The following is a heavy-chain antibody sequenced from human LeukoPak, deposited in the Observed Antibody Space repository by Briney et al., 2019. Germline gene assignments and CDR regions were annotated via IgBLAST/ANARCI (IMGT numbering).Heavy chain of an antibody. Sequence: PGRTLRLSCAASGFTFSSYGMHWVRQASGKGLEWVAVIWYDGSNKYYADSVKGRFTISRDNAKNSLYLQMNSLRDEDTAVYYCARVSSGWYTYFDYWGQGTMVSVSS. D-gene: IGHD6-19*01. CDR2: IWYDGSNK. CDR1: GFTFSSYG. CDR3: ARVSSGWYTYFDY. V-gene: IGHV3-33*01. J-gene: IGHJ4*02.